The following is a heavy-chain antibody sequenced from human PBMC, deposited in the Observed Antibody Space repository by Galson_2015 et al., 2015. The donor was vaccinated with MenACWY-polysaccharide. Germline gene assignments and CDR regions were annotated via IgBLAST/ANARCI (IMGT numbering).Heavy chain of an antibody. Sequence: SVKVSCKASGYTFTGYYIHWVRQAPGQGLEWMGRISPHSGATNCAQNFQGRVTMTRDTPISTAYMELSRLSSDDTAVYYCARERCAGGSFSNDGGQGTVV. CDR2: ISPHSGAT. CDR1: GYTFTGYY. J-gene: IGHJ1*01. CDR3: ARERCAGGSFSND. D-gene: IGHD1-1*01. V-gene: IGHV1-2*06.